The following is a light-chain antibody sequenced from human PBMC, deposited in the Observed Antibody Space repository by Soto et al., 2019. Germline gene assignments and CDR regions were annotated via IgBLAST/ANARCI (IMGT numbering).Light chain of an antibody. CDR3: SSYTAGGTI. CDR2: EVS. CDR1: SGDVGGYYY. Sequence: QSALTQPASVSGSPGQSIAISCTGTSGDVGGYYYVSWYQQLPGKAPKLMISEVSNRPSGVSNRLSGSKSGNTASLTISGLQAEDEADYYCSSYTAGGTIFGTGTKLTVL. J-gene: IGLJ1*01. V-gene: IGLV2-14*01.